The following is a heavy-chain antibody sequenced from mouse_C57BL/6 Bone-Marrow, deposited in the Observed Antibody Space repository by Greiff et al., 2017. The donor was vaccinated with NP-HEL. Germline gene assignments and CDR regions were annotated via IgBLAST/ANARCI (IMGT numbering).Heavy chain of an antibody. CDR1: GFTFSDYY. D-gene: IGHD3-3*01. J-gene: IGHJ2*01. Sequence: DVHLVESEGGLVQPGSSMKLSCTASGFTFSDYYMAWVRQVPEKGLEWVANINYDGSSTYYLDSLKSRFIISRDNAKNILYLQMSSLKSEDTATYYCARDRGTGGFDYWGQGTTLTVSS. V-gene: IGHV5-16*01. CDR3: ARDRGTGGFDY. CDR2: INYDGSST.